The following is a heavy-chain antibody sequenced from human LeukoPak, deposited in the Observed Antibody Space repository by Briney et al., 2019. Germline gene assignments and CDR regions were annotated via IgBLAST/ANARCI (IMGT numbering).Heavy chain of an antibody. CDR1: GGSISSSSYY. CDR3: ARQGDYNYGDYAHY. J-gene: IGHJ4*02. CDR2: MHYSGST. Sequence: SETLSLTCTVSGGSISSSSYYWAWIRQPPGKGLEWIGSMHYSGSTYSNPSLKSRVTISVDTSKNQFSLKMSSVTAADTAFYYCARQGDYNYGDYAHYWGQGTLVTVSS. V-gene: IGHV4-39*01. D-gene: IGHD4-17*01.